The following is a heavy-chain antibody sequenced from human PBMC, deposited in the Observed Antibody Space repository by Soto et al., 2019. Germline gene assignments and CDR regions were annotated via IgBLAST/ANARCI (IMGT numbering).Heavy chain of an antibody. Sequence: PGGSLRLSCAASGFTFSSYAMSWVRQAPGKGLEWVSAISGSGGSTYYADSVKGRFTISRDNSKNTLYLQMSSLRAEDTAVYYCARDSGSSSDYYGMDVWGQGTTVTVSS. CDR3: ARDSGSSSDYYGMDV. CDR1: GFTFSSYA. D-gene: IGHD6-13*01. J-gene: IGHJ6*02. V-gene: IGHV3-23*01. CDR2: ISGSGGST.